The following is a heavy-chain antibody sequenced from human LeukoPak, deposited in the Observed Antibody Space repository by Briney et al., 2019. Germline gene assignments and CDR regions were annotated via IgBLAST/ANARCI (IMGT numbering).Heavy chain of an antibody. CDR3: ARDGYGDYQGFQL. Sequence: PGGSLRLSCAASGFTFNTYNMNWVRQAPGRGLEWVSSITGNSNYIYYADSVKGRFTVSRDNAKNSLYLQMNSLTAEDTAVYFCARDGYGDYQGFQLWGQGTLVTVSS. V-gene: IGHV3-21*01. CDR1: GFTFNTYN. D-gene: IGHD4-17*01. CDR2: ITGNSNYI. J-gene: IGHJ1*01.